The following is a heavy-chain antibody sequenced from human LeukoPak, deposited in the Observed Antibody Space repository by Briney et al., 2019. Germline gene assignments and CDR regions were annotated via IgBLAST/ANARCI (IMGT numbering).Heavy chain of an antibody. J-gene: IGHJ4*02. CDR2: SSAGDSDA. CDR1: GYSFTSYW. Sequence: GESLKISCKGSGYSFTSYWISWADQMPAKGLVWGVISSAGDSDARYRPSFKGKVAISANKSISTTYLQWSSLKASYTAIYYCARLASGGYFIYYWGQGNLGTASS. D-gene: IGHD3-22*01. CDR3: ARLASGGYFIYY. V-gene: IGHV5-51*07.